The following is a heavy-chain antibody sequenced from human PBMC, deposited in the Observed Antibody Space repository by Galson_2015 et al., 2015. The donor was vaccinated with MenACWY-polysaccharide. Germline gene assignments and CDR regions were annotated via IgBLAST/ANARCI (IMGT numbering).Heavy chain of an antibody. CDR2: INKDGREK. CDR1: GFTFSGHW. J-gene: IGHJ4*02. V-gene: IGHV3-7*01. D-gene: IGHD3-10*01. Sequence: SLRLSCAASGFTFSGHWMNWVRQAPGKGLEWVANINKDGREKNYVDSVKGRFTISRDNAKNSPYLQMNSLRAEDTAVYYCTRRLVRGVIIRYFDSWGQGTLVTVSS. CDR3: TRRLVRGVIIRYFDS.